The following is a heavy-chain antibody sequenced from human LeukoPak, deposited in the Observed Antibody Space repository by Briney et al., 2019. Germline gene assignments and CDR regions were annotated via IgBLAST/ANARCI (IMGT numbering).Heavy chain of an antibody. CDR2: INHSGST. CDR1: GGSFSGYY. Sequence: SETLSLTCAVYGGSFSGYYWSWIRQPPGKGLEWIGEINHSGSTNYNPSLKSRVTISVDTSKNQFSLKLSSVTAADTAVYYCASRRDTGYSSSWYYENWGQGTLVTVSS. CDR3: ASRRDTGYSSSWYYEN. V-gene: IGHV4-34*01. D-gene: IGHD6-13*01. J-gene: IGHJ4*02.